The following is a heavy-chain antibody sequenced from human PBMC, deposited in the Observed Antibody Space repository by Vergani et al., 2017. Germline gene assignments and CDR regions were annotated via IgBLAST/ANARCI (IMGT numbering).Heavy chain of an antibody. CDR2: IIPIFGTA. CDR3: ARYSNYAEDAFDI. Sequence: QVQLVQSGAEVKKPGASVKVSCKASGYTFTSYGISWVRQAPGQGLEWMGGIIPIFGTANYAQKFQGRVTITADESTSTAYMELSSLRSEDTAVYYCARYSNYAEDAFDIWGQGTMVTVSS. J-gene: IGHJ3*02. V-gene: IGHV1-69*13. D-gene: IGHD4-11*01. CDR1: GYTFTSYG.